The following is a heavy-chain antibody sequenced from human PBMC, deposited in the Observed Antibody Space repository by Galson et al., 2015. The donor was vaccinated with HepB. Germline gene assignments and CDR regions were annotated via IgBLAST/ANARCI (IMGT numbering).Heavy chain of an antibody. D-gene: IGHD6-19*01. CDR1: GFTFNNYA. J-gene: IGHJ4*02. CDR3: AKSILGWYHGTFDY. Sequence: SLRLSCAASGFTFNNYAMTWVRQAPRKGLEWVSCISGSGFTTYSADSVKGRFTISRDNSKNTLYLQMNSLRAEDTAVYYCAKSILGWYHGTFDYWGQGTLVTVSS. CDR2: ISGSGFTT. V-gene: IGHV3-23*01.